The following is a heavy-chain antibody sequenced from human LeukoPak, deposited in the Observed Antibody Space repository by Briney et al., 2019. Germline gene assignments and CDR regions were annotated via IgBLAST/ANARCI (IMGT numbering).Heavy chain of an antibody. CDR2: INSDGSST. CDR3: ARDHSGWSFDI. D-gene: IGHD6-19*01. Sequence: GGSLRLSCAASGFSVSNYWMHWVRQAPGKGLVWVSRINSDGSSTTYADSVKGRFTVSRDNAKNTLYLQMKSLRAEDTAVYYCARDHSGWSFDIWGQGTMVTVSS. V-gene: IGHV3-74*01. CDR1: GFSVSNYW. J-gene: IGHJ3*02.